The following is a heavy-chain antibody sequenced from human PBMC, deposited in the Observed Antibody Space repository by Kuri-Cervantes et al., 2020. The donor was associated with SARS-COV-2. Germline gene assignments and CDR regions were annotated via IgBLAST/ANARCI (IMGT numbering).Heavy chain of an antibody. CDR2: ISSSSTI. CDR1: GFTFSDYY. D-gene: IGHD3-22*01. CDR3: ARDLYDSSGYYSPHVFDY. V-gene: IGHV3-69-1*01. Sequence: GGSLRLSCAASGFTFSDYYMNWVRQAPGKGLEWVSSISSSSTIYCADSVKGRFTISRDNAKNPLYLQMNSLRAEDTAVYYCARDLYDSSGYYSPHVFDYWGQGTLVTVSS. J-gene: IGHJ4*02.